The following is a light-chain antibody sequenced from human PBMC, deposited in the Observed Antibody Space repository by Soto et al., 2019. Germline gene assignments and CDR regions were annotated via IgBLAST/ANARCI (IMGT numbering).Light chain of an antibody. V-gene: IGKV1-5*03. CDR2: KAS. J-gene: IGKJ1*01. CDR3: QQYKSYSRT. CDR1: ESISSW. Sequence: DIQMTQSPSTLSASVGDRVTITCRASESISSWLAWYQQKPGKAPKILIYKASNLESGVPSRFSGSGSGTECTRTISSLQPDDVATDYCQQYKSYSRTFGQGTKVDIK.